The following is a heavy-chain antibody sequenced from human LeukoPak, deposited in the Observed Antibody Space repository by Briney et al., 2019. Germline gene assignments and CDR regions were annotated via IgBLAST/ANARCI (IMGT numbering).Heavy chain of an antibody. CDR1: VGSFSGYY. D-gene: IGHD6-6*01. V-gene: IGHV4-4*09. Sequence: SETLSLTCAVYVGSFSGYYWSWIRQPPGKGLEWIGYIYTSGGTNYIPSLKGRVTISIDTSKNQFSLKLSSVTAADSAVYYCARLTRLSTSPDRYYLDYWGQGTLVTVSS. CDR2: IYTSGGT. J-gene: IGHJ4*02. CDR3: ARLTRLSTSPDRYYLDY.